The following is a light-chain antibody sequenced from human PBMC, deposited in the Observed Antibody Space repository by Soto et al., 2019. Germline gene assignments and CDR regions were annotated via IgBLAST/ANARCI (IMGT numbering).Light chain of an antibody. CDR3: SSYTTSKTLV. J-gene: IGLJ7*01. Sequence: QSVLTQPASVSGSPGQSITISCTGTSSDVGAYNYVSWYQQHPGKAPKLMIYDVSNRPSGVSDRFSGSKSGDMASLTISALQAEDEADYHCSSYTTSKTLVFGGGTQLTVL. CDR2: DVS. CDR1: SSDVGAYNY. V-gene: IGLV2-14*01.